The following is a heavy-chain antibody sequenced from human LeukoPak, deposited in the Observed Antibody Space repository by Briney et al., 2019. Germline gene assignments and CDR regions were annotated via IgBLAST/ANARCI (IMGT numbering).Heavy chain of an antibody. D-gene: IGHD1-26*01. CDR1: GFTFNSYA. V-gene: IGHV3-64*01. J-gene: IGHJ3*01. CDR3: ARDLLVGATAFDF. CDR2: ITTDGGRT. Sequence: PGGSLRLSCAASGFTFNSYAMHWVRQAPGKGLEYVSAITTDGGRTYYANSVRGRFTTSRDNSKKTLYLKMGSLRAEDMAVYYCARDLLVGATAFDFWGQGKMVTVSS.